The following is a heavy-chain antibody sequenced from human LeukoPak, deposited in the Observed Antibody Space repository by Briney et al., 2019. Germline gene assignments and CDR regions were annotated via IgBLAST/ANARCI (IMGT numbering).Heavy chain of an antibody. CDR2: INPSNGDT. J-gene: IGHJ4*02. V-gene: IGHV1-46*01. Sequence: ASVKVSCKASGFTFTSYYMHWVRQAPGQGLEWMGIINPSNGDTSYAQKFQGRVTMTRDTSTSTVYMGLSSLRSEDTAVYYCARGRRGYSGYEYWGQGTLVTVSS. CDR3: ARGRRGYSGYEY. D-gene: IGHD5-12*01. CDR1: GFTFTSYY.